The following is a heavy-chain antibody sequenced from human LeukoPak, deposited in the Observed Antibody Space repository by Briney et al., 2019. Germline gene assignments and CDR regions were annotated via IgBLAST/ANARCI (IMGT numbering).Heavy chain of an antibody. CDR2: IYYSGST. Sequence: SSETLSLTCTVSGGSISSSSYYWGWIRQPPGKGLEWIGSIYYSGSTYYNPSLKSRVTISVDTSKMQFSMKLSSVTAADTAVYYCASRIVGATPAFDIWGQGTMVTVSS. CDR1: GGSISSSSYY. CDR3: ASRIVGATPAFDI. J-gene: IGHJ3*02. V-gene: IGHV4-39*01. D-gene: IGHD1-26*01.